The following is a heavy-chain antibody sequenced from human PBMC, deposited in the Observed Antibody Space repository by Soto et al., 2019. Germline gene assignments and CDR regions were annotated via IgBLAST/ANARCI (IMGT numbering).Heavy chain of an antibody. Sequence: QVKLVESGGGVVQPGRSLRLSCAASGFTFSSYGMHWVRQAPGKGLEWVAVIWYDGSNKYYADSVKGRFTISRDNSKNTLYLQMNSLRAEDTAVYYCARDRLTPENYYYGMDVWGQGTTVTVAS. J-gene: IGHJ6*02. CDR3: ARDRLTPENYYYGMDV. V-gene: IGHV3-33*01. CDR2: IWYDGSNK. D-gene: IGHD3-9*01. CDR1: GFTFSSYG.